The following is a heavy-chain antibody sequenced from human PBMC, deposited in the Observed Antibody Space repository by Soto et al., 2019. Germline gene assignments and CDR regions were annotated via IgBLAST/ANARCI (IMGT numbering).Heavy chain of an antibody. D-gene: IGHD6-13*01. CDR2: IYYSGST. Sequence: PSETLSLTCTVSGGSISSYYWSWIRQPPGKGLEWIGYIYYSGSTNYNPSLKSRVTISVDTYKNQFSLKLSSVTAADTAVYYCARDMAEAGIHWGQGTLVTVSS. J-gene: IGHJ4*02. V-gene: IGHV4-59*01. CDR1: GGSISSYY. CDR3: ARDMAEAGIH.